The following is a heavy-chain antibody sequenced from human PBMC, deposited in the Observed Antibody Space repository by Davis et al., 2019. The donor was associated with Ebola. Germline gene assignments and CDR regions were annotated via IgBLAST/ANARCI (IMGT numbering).Heavy chain of an antibody. V-gene: IGHV6-1*01. CDR2: TYYNSKWYN. CDR3: VRGWFRSGMDV. Sequence: PSETLSLTCAISGDSVSAGGWNWIRQSPSRGLEWLGRTYYNSKWYNDYAVSVKSRITINPDTSRNHFSLQLNSVTPEDTAVYYCVRGWFRSGMDVWGQGTTVTVSS. D-gene: IGHD6-19*01. CDR1: GDSVSAGG. J-gene: IGHJ6*02.